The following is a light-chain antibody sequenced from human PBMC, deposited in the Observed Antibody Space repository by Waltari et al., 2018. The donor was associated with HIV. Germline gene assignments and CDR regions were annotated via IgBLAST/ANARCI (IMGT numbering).Light chain of an antibody. CDR3: QAWDSTTLV. V-gene: IGLV3-1*01. CDR2: QDT. CDR1: KLGNKY. Sequence: SYDVTQPLSVSVSPGQTATITCSGDKLGNKYTTWYQQKAGQSPFLVIYQDTQRPSDIPELFSGSNTGHTATLTISGTQPIDEADYYCQAWDSTTLVFGGGTKLTVL. J-gene: IGLJ2*01.